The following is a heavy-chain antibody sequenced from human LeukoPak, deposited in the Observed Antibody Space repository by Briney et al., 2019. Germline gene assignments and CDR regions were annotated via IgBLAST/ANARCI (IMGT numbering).Heavy chain of an antibody. CDR1: GFTFSSYA. J-gene: IGHJ5*02. CDR3: ARSHGSGWYSAGLPFDP. Sequence: GRSLRLSCAASGFTFSSYAMHWVRQAPGKGLEWVAVISYDGSNKYYADSVKGRFTISRDNSKNTLYLQMNSLRAEDTAVYYCARSHGSGWYSAGLPFDPWGQGTLVTVSS. CDR2: ISYDGSNK. V-gene: IGHV3-30-3*01. D-gene: IGHD6-19*01.